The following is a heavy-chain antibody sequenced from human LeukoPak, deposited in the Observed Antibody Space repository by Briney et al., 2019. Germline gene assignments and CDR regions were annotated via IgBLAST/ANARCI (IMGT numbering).Heavy chain of an antibody. CDR2: IYTSGST. CDR1: GGSISSYY. V-gene: IGHV4-4*07. Sequence: SETLSLTCTVSGGSISSYYWSWIRQPAGKGLEWIGRIYTSGSTNYSPSLKSRVTMSVDTSKNQFSLKPSSVTAADTAVYYCARDQAVTRFWAFDIWGQGTMVTVSS. D-gene: IGHD4-23*01. CDR3: ARDQAVTRFWAFDI. J-gene: IGHJ3*02.